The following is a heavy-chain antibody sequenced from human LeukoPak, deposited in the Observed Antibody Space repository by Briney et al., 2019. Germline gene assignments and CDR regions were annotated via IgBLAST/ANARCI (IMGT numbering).Heavy chain of an antibody. D-gene: IGHD3-10*01. V-gene: IGHV4-30-4*01. CDR2: IYYSGST. CDR3: ARDYYGSGSSNGNYYYYMDV. CDR1: GGSISSGDYY. Sequence: SETLSLTCTVSGGSISSGDYYWSWIRQPPGKGLEWIGYIYYSGSTYYNPSLKSRVTISVDTSKNQFSLKLSSVTAADTAVYYCARDYYGSGSSNGNYYYYMDVWGKGTTVTVSS. J-gene: IGHJ6*03.